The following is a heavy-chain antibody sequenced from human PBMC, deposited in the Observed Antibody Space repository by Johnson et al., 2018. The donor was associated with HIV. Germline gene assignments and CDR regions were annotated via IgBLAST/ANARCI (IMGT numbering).Heavy chain of an antibody. D-gene: IGHD5-24*01. CDR2: IRYDGSDK. Sequence: QVQLVESGGGLVQPGGSLRLSCAGSGFTFSSYGMHWVRQAPGKGLEWVSFIRYDGSDKHYADSVKGRFTISRDNSKNTVYLQTNSLRAEDSAVYYCARDEPYNLNAFDIWGQGTMVTVSS. V-gene: IGHV3-30*02. J-gene: IGHJ3*02. CDR3: ARDEPYNLNAFDI. CDR1: GFTFSSYG.